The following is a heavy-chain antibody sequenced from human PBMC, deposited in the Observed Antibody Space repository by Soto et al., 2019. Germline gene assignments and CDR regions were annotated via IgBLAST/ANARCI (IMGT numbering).Heavy chain of an antibody. Sequence: SETLSLTCTVSGGSISSGDYYWSWIRQPPGKGLEWIGYIYYSWSTYYNPSLKSRVTISVDTSKNQFSLKLSSVTAADTAVYYCAREGYYDSSGDYWGQGTLVTVSS. J-gene: IGHJ4*02. CDR2: IYYSWST. V-gene: IGHV4-30-4*01. CDR3: AREGYYDSSGDY. D-gene: IGHD3-22*01. CDR1: GGSISSGDYY.